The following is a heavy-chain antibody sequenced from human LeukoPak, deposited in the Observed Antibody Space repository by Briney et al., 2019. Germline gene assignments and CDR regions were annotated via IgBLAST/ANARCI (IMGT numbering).Heavy chain of an antibody. V-gene: IGHV3-53*01. D-gene: IGHD1-26*01. CDR2: IYSGGST. CDR1: GFTVSSNY. J-gene: IGHJ4*02. CDR3: ARCSTVRSYYFDY. Sequence: GGSLRLSCAASGFTVSSNYMSWVRQAPGKGLEWVSVIYSGGSTYYADSVKGRFTISRDNSKNTLYLQMNSLRAEDTAVYYCARCSTVRSYYFDYWCQGTLVTVSS.